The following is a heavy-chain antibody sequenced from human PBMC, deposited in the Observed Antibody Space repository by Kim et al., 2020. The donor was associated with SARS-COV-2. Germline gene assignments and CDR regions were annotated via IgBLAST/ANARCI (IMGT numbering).Heavy chain of an antibody. D-gene: IGHD3-10*01. CDR1: GFTFDDYA. V-gene: IGHV3-43*02. J-gene: IGHJ6*02. Sequence: VGSLRLSCAASGFTFDDYAMHWVRQAPGKGLEWVSLISGDGGSTYYADSVKGRFTISRDNSKNSLYLQMNSLRTEDTALYYCAKMELLWFGEFSFGMDVWGQGTTVTVSS. CDR2: ISGDGGST. CDR3: AKMELLWFGEFSFGMDV.